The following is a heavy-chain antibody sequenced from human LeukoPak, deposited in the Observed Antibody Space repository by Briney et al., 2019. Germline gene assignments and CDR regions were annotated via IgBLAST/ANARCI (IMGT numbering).Heavy chain of an antibody. J-gene: IGHJ3*02. V-gene: IGHV4-59*01. D-gene: IGHD6-13*01. CDR1: GGSISSYY. CDR2: IYYSGST. Sequence: PSETLSLTCTVSGGSISSYYWSWIRQPPGKGLEWIGYIYYSGSTNYNPSLKSRVTISVDTSKNQFSLKLSSVTAADTAVYYCAREEIAAAGMLIWGQGTIVTVSS. CDR3: AREEIAAAGMLI.